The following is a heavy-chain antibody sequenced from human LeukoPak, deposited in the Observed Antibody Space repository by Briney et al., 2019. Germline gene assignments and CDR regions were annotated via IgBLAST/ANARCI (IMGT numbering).Heavy chain of an antibody. CDR1: GDSITNHY. J-gene: IGHJ4*02. D-gene: IGHD3-10*01. V-gene: IGHV4-59*11. Sequence: SETLSLTCIVSGDSITNHYWSLIRRPPGKGLEWIGYIYYNGIINYNPSLKSRVTISVDTSRNQFSMKLNSVTAADTAVYYCAGSGGLANTGAVFDYWGQGTLVTVSS. CDR2: IYYNGII. CDR3: AGSGGLANTGAVFDY.